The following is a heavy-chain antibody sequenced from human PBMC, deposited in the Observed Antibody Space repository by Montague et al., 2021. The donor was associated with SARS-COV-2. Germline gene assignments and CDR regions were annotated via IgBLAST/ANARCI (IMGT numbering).Heavy chain of an antibody. D-gene: IGHD2-2*01. Sequence: SETLSLTCTVSGGSISSPDYYWGWIRQSPGKGLEWIGSISYAGRTYYNPSLRSRVPFSMDTSKNHFSLSLNSVTAADTAVYFCARQLPSHCSTNKCYPYYFDVWGQGALVTVSS. CDR1: GGSISSPDYY. CDR3: ARQLPSHCSTNKCYPYYFDV. CDR2: ISYAGRT. J-gene: IGHJ4*02. V-gene: IGHV4-39*01.